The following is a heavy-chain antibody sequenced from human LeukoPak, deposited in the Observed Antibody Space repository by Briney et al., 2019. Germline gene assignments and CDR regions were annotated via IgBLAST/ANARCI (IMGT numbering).Heavy chain of an antibody. J-gene: IGHJ4*02. V-gene: IGHV3-30*02. D-gene: IGHD5-24*01. CDR1: GFTFSSYG. CDR2: IWYDGSNK. CDR3: ATGSRDGYNFDY. Sequence: GGSLRLSCAASGFTFSSYGMHWVRQAPGKGLEWVAVIWYDGSNKYYADSVKGRFTISRDNSKNTLYLQMNSLRAEDTAVYYCATGSRDGYNFDYWGQGTLVTVSS.